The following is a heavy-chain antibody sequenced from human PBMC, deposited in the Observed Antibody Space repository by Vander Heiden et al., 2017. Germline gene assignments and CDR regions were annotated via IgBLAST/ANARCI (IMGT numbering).Heavy chain of an antibody. V-gene: IGHV1-69*01. D-gene: IGHD6-13*01. Sequence: QVQLVQSGAEVKKPGSSVKVSCKASGGTFSSYAISWVRQAPGQGLEWMGGIIPIFGTANYAQKFQGRVTITADESTSTAYMELSSLRSEDTAVYYCARARGIAAASAYYYYGMDVWGQGTTVTVSS. CDR3: ARARGIAAASAYYYYGMDV. CDR1: GGTFSSYA. CDR2: IIPIFGTA. J-gene: IGHJ6*02.